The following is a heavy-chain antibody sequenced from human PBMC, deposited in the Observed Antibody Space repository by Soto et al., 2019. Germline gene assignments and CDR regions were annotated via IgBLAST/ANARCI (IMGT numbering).Heavy chain of an antibody. Sequence: PWETLSLTCTVSGGSVSSGSYYWSRIRQPPGKGLEWIGYIYYSGSTNYNPSLKSRVTISVDTSKNQFSLKLSSVTAADTAVYYCARDPRYCSSTSCYDWFDPWGQGTLVTVSS. V-gene: IGHV4-61*01. J-gene: IGHJ5*02. D-gene: IGHD2-2*01. CDR1: GGSVSSGSYY. CDR3: ARDPRYCSSTSCYDWFDP. CDR2: IYYSGST.